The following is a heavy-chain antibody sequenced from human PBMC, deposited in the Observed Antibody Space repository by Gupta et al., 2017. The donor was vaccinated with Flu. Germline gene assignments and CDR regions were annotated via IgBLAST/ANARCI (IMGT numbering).Heavy chain of an antibody. J-gene: IGHJ4*02. CDR3: ARQSSTIGFDS. Sequence: SIRMPTYYWGWIRQPPGKGLEWVGSIYYSGSTFYNPSLRSRVTISVDMSKNQFSLRLSSVTAADTAVYYCARQSSTIGFDSWGQGTLVTVSS. CDR2: IYYSGST. V-gene: IGHV4-39*01. D-gene: IGHD2-2*01. CDR1: SIRMPTYY.